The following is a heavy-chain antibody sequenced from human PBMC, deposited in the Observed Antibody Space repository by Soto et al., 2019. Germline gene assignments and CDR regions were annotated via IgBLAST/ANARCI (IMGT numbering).Heavy chain of an antibody. V-gene: IGHV4-39*01. CDR2: IYYSGST. CDR3: ARGRVVVPAAVMFNCLDP. Sequence: SETLSLPCTVSGGSISSSSYYWGWIRQPPGKGLEWIGSIYYSGSTYYNPSLKSRVTISVDTSKNQFSLKLSSVTAADTAVYYCARGRVVVPAAVMFNCLDPWGQGALVTVSS. D-gene: IGHD2-2*01. CDR1: GGSISSSSYY. J-gene: IGHJ5*02.